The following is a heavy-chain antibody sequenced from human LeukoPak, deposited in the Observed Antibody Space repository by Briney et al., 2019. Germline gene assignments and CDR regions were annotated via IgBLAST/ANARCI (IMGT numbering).Heavy chain of an antibody. J-gene: IGHJ4*02. V-gene: IGHV3-30*18. CDR3: AKDSSSDIVGATQFDY. CDR1: GFTFSSYG. D-gene: IGHD1-26*01. Sequence: GSLRLSCAASGFTFSSYGMHWVRQAPGMGLEWVAVISYDGSNKYYADSVKGRFTISRDNSKNTLYLQMNGLRAEDTAVYYCAKDSSSDIVGATQFDYWGQGTLVTVSS. CDR2: ISYDGSNK.